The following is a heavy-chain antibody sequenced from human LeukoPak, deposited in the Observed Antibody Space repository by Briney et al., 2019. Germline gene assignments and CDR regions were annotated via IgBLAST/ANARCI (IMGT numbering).Heavy chain of an antibody. CDR2: IYSADIT. D-gene: IGHD2-2*01. CDR3: AKGDRVKVVVPAGDTY. J-gene: IGHJ4*02. CDR1: TFRASNSY. Sequence: GGSLRLSCATSTFRASNSYMGWVRQAPGKGLEWVSIIYSADITYYVDSVKGRFTISRDNSKNTLYLQMNSLRVEDTAVYYCAKGDRVKVVVPAGDTYWGQGTLVIVSS. V-gene: IGHV3-53*01.